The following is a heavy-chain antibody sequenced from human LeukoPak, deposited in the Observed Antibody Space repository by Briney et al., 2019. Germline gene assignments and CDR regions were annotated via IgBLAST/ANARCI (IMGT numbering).Heavy chain of an antibody. CDR1: GYTFTGYY. J-gene: IGHJ4*02. V-gene: IGHV1-2*04. D-gene: IGHD6-13*01. CDR2: TNPNSGGT. Sequence: ASVKVSCKASGYTFTGYYMHWVRQAPGQGLEWMGWTNPNSGGTNYAQKFQGWVTMTRDTSISTAYMELSRLRSDDTAVYYCARGASIAAAQVGYWGQGTLVTVSS. CDR3: ARGASIAAAQVGY.